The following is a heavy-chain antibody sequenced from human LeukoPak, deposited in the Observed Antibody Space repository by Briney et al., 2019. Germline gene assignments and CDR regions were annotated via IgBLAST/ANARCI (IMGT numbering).Heavy chain of an antibody. CDR2: ITASGGNT. CDR1: GFPFSSYA. V-gene: IGHV3-23*01. J-gene: IGHJ4*02. Sequence: QPGGSLRLSCAASGFPFSSYAMGWVRQAPGKGLEWVSAITASGGNTYYADSVKGRFTISRDNSENTSYLQVNSLRAEDTAVYYCAKGNGYSYGRYYFDYWGQGTLVTVSS. D-gene: IGHD5-18*01. CDR3: AKGNGYSYGRYYFDY.